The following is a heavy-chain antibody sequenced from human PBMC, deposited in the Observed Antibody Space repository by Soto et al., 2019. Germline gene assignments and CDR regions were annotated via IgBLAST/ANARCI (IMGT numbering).Heavy chain of an antibody. CDR1: GYTFTTYG. CDR2: ISPYNDDT. D-gene: IGHD3-16*01. Sequence: QVHLMQSGAEVKKPGASVKVSCKASGYTFTTYGISWVRQAPGLGLEWMGWISPYNDDTVYAQNLQGRVTMTTATSARIAYXHXXXLXXDATAVYFWAREGFYAGSGKYCYVYSPPGYYGMDVWGQGTTVTVSS. V-gene: IGHV1-18*01. CDR3: AREGFYAGSGKYCYVYSPPGYYGMDV. J-gene: IGHJ6*02.